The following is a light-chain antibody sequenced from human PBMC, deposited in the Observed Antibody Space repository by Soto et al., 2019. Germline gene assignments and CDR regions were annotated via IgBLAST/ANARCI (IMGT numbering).Light chain of an antibody. CDR2: DVS. CDR3: SSYTSINTHV. J-gene: IGLJ1*01. CDR1: SSDVGGYNF. Sequence: QSVLTQPASVSGSPGQSITISCTGTSSDVGGYNFVSWYQQHPGKAPKLIISDVSNRPSGVSTLFSGSKSGNTASLTISGLQAEDEADYYCSSYTSINTHVFGTGTKVTVL. V-gene: IGLV2-14*01.